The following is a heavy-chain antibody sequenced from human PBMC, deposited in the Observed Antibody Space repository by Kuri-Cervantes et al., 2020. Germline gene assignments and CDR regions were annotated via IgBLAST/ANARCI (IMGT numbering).Heavy chain of an antibody. V-gene: IGHV4-59*01. CDR1: GGSISSYY. J-gene: IGHJ3*02. CDR3: ARDSTIEGIVRAFDI. D-gene: IGHD2-8*01. CDR2: IYYSGST. Sequence: SETLSLTCTVSGGSISSYYWSWNRQPPGKGLEWIEYIYYSGSTNYNPSLKSRVTISVDTSKNQFSLKLSSVTAADTAVYYCARDSTIEGIVRAFDIWGQGTMVTVSS.